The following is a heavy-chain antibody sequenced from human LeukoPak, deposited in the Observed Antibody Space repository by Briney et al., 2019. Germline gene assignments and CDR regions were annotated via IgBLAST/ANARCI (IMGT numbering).Heavy chain of an antibody. CDR3: AKQAFITVAGTVDY. CDR1: GFTFSSYA. CDR2: ISGNGGST. D-gene: IGHD6-19*01. J-gene: IGHJ4*02. V-gene: IGHV3-23*01. Sequence: GGSLRLPCAASGFTFSSYAMSWVRQAPGKGLEWVSAISGNGGSTHYAESVKGRFTISRDNSKNTLYLQMNSLRAEDTAVYYCAKQAFITVAGTVDYWGQGTLVTVSS.